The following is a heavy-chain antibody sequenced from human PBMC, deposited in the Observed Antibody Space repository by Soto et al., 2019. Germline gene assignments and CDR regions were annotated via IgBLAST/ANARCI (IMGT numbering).Heavy chain of an antibody. V-gene: IGHV4-39*01. Sequence: QLQLQESGPGLVKPSETLSLTCTVSGGSISSSSSYWGWIRQPPGKGLEWIGYIYYSGSTNYNPSLQSRLTISVDTSKNHFSLKLNSVTAADTAVYYCARQPLAAATVTSVRNWFDPWGQGALVTVSS. CDR1: GGSISSSSSY. D-gene: IGHD4-17*01. CDR2: IYYSGST. J-gene: IGHJ5*02. CDR3: ARQPLAAATVTSVRNWFDP.